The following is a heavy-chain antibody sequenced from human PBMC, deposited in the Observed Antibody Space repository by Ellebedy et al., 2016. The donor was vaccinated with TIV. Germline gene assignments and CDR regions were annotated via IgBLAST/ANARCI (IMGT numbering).Heavy chain of an antibody. D-gene: IGHD4-17*01. V-gene: IGHV4-39*01. Sequence: SETLSLTCSVSGDSISSDNHFWGWIRQPPGKGLEWLGDIYYGGSTHTNPSLKSRATISVDTSKNQFSLKLSYVTAADTAVYFCARQGITGDLDYWGQGTLVAVSS. J-gene: IGHJ4*02. CDR2: IYYGGST. CDR3: ARQGITGDLDY. CDR1: GDSISSDNHF.